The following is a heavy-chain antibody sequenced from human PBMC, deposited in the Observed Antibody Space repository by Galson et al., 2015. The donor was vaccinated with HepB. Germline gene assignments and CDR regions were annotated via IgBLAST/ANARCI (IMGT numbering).Heavy chain of an antibody. V-gene: IGHV3-48*01. Sequence: SLRLSCAASGFTFSSYSMNWVRQAPGKGLEWASYISSSSSTIYYADSVKGLFTISRDNAKNSLYLQMNSLRAEDTAVYYCAILYCSGGSCDLFDYWGQGTLVTVSS. CDR3: AILYCSGGSCDLFDY. CDR2: ISSSSSTI. J-gene: IGHJ4*02. D-gene: IGHD2-15*01. CDR1: GFTFSSYS.